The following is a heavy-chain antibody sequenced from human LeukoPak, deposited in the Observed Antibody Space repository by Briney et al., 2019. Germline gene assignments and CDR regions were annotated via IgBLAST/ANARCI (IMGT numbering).Heavy chain of an antibody. V-gene: IGHV4-38-2*02. CDR3: AREAPEGDYYDSSGYLKL. Sequence: PSETLSHTCTVSGYSISSGYYWGWIRQPPGKGLEWIGSIYHSGSTYYHPSLKSRVTISVDTSKNQFSLKLRSVTAADTAVYYCAREAPEGDYYDSSGYLKLWGQGTLVTVSS. J-gene: IGHJ4*02. CDR2: IYHSGST. CDR1: GYSISSGYY. D-gene: IGHD3-22*01.